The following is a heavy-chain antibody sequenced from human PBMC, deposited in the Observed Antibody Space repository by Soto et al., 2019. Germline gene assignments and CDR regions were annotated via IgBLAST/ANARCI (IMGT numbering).Heavy chain of an antibody. CDR1: GFTFSSYS. D-gene: IGHD3-16*01. CDR3: ARARGTHGSNDAFDI. J-gene: IGHJ3*02. V-gene: IGHV3-23*01. CDR2: ISGSGGST. Sequence: GGSLRLSCAATGFTFSSYSMSWVRQAPGKGLEWVSAISGSGGSTYYADSVKGRFTISRDNSKNTLYLQMNSLRAEDTAVYYCARARGTHGSNDAFDIWGQGTMVTVSS.